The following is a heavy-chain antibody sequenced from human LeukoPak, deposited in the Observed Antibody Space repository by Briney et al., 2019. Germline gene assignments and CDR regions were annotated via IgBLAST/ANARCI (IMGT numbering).Heavy chain of an antibody. V-gene: IGHV3-23*01. Sequence: GSLRLSCAASGFTFSGYAMSWVRQAPGKGLEWVSAISGSGGSTYYADSVKGRFTISRDNSKNTLYLQMNSLRAEDTAVYYCAKDSERAYCGGDCYILFDYWGQGTLVTVSS. J-gene: IGHJ4*02. D-gene: IGHD2-21*02. CDR1: GFTFSGYA. CDR3: AKDSERAYCGGDCYILFDY. CDR2: ISGSGGST.